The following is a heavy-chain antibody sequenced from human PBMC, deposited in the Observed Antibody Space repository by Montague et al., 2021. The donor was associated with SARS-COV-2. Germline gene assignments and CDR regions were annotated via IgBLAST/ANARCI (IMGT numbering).Heavy chain of an antibody. D-gene: IGHD5-12*01. V-gene: IGHV3-53*01. CDR2: IYDGGST. CDR3: ARGGGLRKYGRDA. CDR1: GFTVTSNY. J-gene: IGHJ6*02. Sequence: SLRLSCPASGFTVTSNYMSWVRQAPGKGLEWVSVIYDGGSTYYADSVKGRFTISRDNSKNTLYLQMNSLGAEDTAVYYCARGGGLRKYGRDAWGQGTTVTVSS.